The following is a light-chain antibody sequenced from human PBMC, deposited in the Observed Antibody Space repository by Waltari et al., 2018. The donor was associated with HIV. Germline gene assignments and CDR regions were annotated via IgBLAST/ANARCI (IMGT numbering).Light chain of an antibody. CDR1: QSVRTN. CDR3: QQYDYWPPWT. Sequence: EVLLTQSPATLSVSPGDRTTLSCRASQSVRTNLAWYQQRPGQPPRLLIYGASTRATGIAARFSGSGSGTEFTLTINSLQSEDYAVHYCQQYDYWPPWTFGQGTKVEMK. V-gene: IGKV3-15*01. CDR2: GAS. J-gene: IGKJ1*01.